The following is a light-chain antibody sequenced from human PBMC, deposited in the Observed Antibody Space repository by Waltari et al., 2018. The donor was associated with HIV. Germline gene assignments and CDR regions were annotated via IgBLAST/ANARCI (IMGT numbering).Light chain of an antibody. V-gene: IGLV2-14*01. Sequence: QSALTQPASVSGSPGQSISISCTGTSSDVGGYNAVSWYQQHPAKAPKLVILEVSNRPSGVSNRFSGSKSGNRASLTIPGLQAEDEAYYYCSSYTSSDTVVFGGGTKVTVL. CDR1: SSDVGGYNA. J-gene: IGLJ2*01. CDR2: EVS. CDR3: SSYTSSDTVV.